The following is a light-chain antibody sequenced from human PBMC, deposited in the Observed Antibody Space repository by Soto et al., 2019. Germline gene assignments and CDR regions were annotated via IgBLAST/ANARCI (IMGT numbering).Light chain of an antibody. V-gene: IGKV3-20*01. CDR1: QSVSSN. J-gene: IGKJ4*01. CDR2: GAS. CDR3: QQYCSSLPLT. Sequence: EIVMTQSPATLSVFPGERATLSCRASQSVSSNLAWYQQKPGQAPRLLIYGASSRATGIPDRFSGSGSGTDFTLTISRLEAEDFAVYYCQQYCSSLPLTFGGGTKVDIK.